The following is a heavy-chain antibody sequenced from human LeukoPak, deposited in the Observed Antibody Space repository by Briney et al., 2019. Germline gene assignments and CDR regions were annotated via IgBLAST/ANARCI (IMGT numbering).Heavy chain of an antibody. D-gene: IGHD4-17*01. J-gene: IGHJ4*02. CDR3: ARGRNGDYPFDY. CDR2: ISSSSSYI. CDR1: GFTFSSYS. Sequence: GGSLRLSCAASGFTFSSYSMNWVRQAPGKGLEWVSSISSSSSYIYYADSVKGRFTISRDNAKNSLYLQMNSLRAEDTAVYYCARGRNGDYPFDYWGQGTLVTVSS. V-gene: IGHV3-21*01.